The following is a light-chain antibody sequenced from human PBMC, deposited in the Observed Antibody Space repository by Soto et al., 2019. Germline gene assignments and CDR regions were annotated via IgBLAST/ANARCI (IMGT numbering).Light chain of an antibody. J-gene: IGKJ1*01. CDR1: QSVSSSY. CDR2: GAS. Sequence: EIVLTQSPGTLSLSPGERATLSCRASQSVSSSYLAWYQQKPGQAPRLLIYGASSRATGIPDRFSGSGSGTDFTLTISRLEPEDFAGYYCQQYGSSPVPFGQGTKVEIK. V-gene: IGKV3-20*01. CDR3: QQYGSSPVP.